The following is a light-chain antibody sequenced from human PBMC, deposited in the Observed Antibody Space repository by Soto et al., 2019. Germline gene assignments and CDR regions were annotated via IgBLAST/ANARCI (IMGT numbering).Light chain of an antibody. J-gene: IGKJ1*01. CDR3: QQCNHWPWT. CDR2: VAS. Sequence: EIVMTQSPVTLSVSPGERVTLSCRARQSISSDLAWYQLKPGQAPRLLMYVASTRATVVSARFTGSGSETESTLTIMSLLSEDCGGFQCQQCNHWPWTFVQRTSVDIK. CDR1: QSISSD. V-gene: IGKV3-15*01.